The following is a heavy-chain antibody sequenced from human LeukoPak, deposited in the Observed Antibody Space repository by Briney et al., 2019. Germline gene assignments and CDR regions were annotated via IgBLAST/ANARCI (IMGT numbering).Heavy chain of an antibody. CDR3: ARDGYSGSYYRLYYFFMDV. CDR2: ISGSGDNM. V-gene: IGHV3-23*01. D-gene: IGHD1-26*01. Sequence: GGSLRLSCLASKFTFNNYAMTWVRQAPGKGLEWVSSISGSGDNMDYADSVKGRFTISRDNSENTLYLQMNSLRGEDTAVYYCARDGYSGSYYRLYYFFMDVWGKGTTVTV. CDR1: KFTFNNYA. J-gene: IGHJ6*03.